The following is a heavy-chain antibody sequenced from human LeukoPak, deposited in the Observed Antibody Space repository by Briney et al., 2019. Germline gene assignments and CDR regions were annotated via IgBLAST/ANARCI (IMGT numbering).Heavy chain of an antibody. CDR1: GVSISSYY. Sequence: SETLSLTCTVAGVSISSYYWSWIRQPPGKGLEWIGYIYYSGSTNYNPSLKSRVTISVDTSKNQFSLKLSSVTAADTAVYYCARLCWYFDYWGQGTLVTVSS. CDR2: IYYSGST. V-gene: IGHV4-59*08. D-gene: IGHD4/OR15-4a*01. J-gene: IGHJ4*02. CDR3: ARLCWYFDY.